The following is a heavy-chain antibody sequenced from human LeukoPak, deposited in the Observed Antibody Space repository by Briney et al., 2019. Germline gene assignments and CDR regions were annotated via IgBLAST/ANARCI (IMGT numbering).Heavy chain of an antibody. Sequence: SETLSLTCTVSGGSIISNSYYWGWIRQPPGKGLEWIGSIYYTGSTYYNPSLKSRVTISVDTSKNQFSLKLRSVTAADTAVYYCARVVEKYYYGSGSYHSPNHYYYYMDVWGKGTTVTVSS. J-gene: IGHJ6*03. CDR2: IYYTGST. V-gene: IGHV4-39*01. CDR3: ARVVEKYYYGSGSYHSPNHYYYYMDV. D-gene: IGHD3-10*01. CDR1: GGSIISNSYY.